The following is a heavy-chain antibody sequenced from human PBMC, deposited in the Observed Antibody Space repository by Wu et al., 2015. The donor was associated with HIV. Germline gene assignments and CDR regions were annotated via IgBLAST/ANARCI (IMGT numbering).Heavy chain of an antibody. CDR1: GDTFSNYA. D-gene: IGHD2-15*01. Sequence: QVQLVQSGAEVKKPGSSVRVSCKASGDTFSNYAITWVRQAPGQRPEWMGWVDPYNGDTNFSEKFWGRVTMRKDTYTGTAYMELKSLTSDDTALYYCARGPSGGQSYFDYWGQGTVVSVSS. J-gene: IGHJ4*02. V-gene: IGHV1-18*01. CDR3: ARGPSGGQSYFDY. CDR2: VDPYNGDT.